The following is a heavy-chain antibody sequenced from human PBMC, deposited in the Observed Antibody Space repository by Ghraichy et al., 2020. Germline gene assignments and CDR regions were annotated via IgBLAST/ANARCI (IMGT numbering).Heavy chain of an antibody. CDR3: ARVSRPGSYARSEAFGI. V-gene: IGHV3-21*01. D-gene: IGHD4-17*01. Sequence: GGSLRLSCAASGFTFSAYTMNWVRQAPGGGLEWVSSISSSSLYIYYTDSVKGRFTISRDAAKNSLFLQMNSLTDEDTAVYYCARVSRPGSYARSEAFGIXXQGXMVTVS. CDR1: GFTFSAYT. CDR2: ISSSSLYI. J-gene: IGHJ3*02.